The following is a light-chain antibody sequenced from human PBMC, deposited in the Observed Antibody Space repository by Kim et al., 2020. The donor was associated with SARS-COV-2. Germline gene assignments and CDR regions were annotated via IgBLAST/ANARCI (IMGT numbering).Light chain of an antibody. V-gene: IGLV1-40*01. CDR1: SSNIGAAYD. CDR3: QSYDRTLIGRGV. J-gene: IGLJ3*02. CDR2: ANN. Sequence: QSVLTQPPSVSGAPGQRVTISCTGGSSNIGAAYDVHWYQQLPGTAPRLLIYANNNRPSGVPDRFSGFKSGTSASLAITGLQAEDEADYYCQSYDRTLIGRGVFGGGTQLAVL.